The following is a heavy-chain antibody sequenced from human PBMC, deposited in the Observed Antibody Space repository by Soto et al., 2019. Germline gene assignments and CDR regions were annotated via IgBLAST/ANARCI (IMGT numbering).Heavy chain of an antibody. D-gene: IGHD1-26*01. Sequence: GGSLRLSCAASGFIFTNHAMYWVRQAPGKGLEWVAVLSYDGTNKYYADSVRGRFTISRDNSMNTLSLQMNSLTFDDTAIYYWAKDVDTGSSQYYAHVYGIDVWGQGTTVTVSS. CDR2: LSYDGTNK. CDR3: AKDVDTGSSQYYAHVYGIDV. CDR1: GFIFTNHA. J-gene: IGHJ6*02. V-gene: IGHV3-30*18.